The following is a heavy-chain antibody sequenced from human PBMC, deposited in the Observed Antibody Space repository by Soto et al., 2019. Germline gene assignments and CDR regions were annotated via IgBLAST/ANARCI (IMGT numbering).Heavy chain of an antibody. CDR1: GYSFTSYG. CDR3: ARGVRFLEWYQGSYYGMDV. CDR2: ISAYNGNT. Sequence: XSVKGPFNAAGYSFTSYGIIWGRRAPGQGLEWMGWISAYNGNTNYAQKLQGRVTMTTDTSTSTAYMELRSLRSDDTAVYYCARGVRFLEWYQGSYYGMDVWGQGTTFTVPS. D-gene: IGHD3-3*01. V-gene: IGHV1-18*01. J-gene: IGHJ6*02.